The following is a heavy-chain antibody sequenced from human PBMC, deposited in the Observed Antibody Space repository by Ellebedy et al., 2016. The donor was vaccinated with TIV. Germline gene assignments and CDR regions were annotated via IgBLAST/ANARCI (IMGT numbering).Heavy chain of an antibody. CDR1: GYTFTSYG. CDR3: ARVALWFGELSHFDL. D-gene: IGHD3-10*01. J-gene: IGHJ4*02. Sequence: AASVKVSCKASGYTFTSYGISWARQAPGQGLEWMGWISPYNGSTNYAQKVQGRVTMTTDTSKSTGYMELRSLRSADTAVYYCARVALWFGELSHFDLWGQGTLVTVSS. V-gene: IGHV1-18*04. CDR2: ISPYNGST.